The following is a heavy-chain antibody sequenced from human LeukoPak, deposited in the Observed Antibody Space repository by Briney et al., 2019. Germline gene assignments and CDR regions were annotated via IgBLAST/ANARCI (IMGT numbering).Heavy chain of an antibody. Sequence: GGSLRLSCAASGFTFSSYEMHWVRQAPGKGLEWVAYVSSTGQTTYYADSAKGRFTISRDNAKNSLYLQMNSLRGADTALYYCMSAPILGYWGQGALVTVSS. J-gene: IGHJ4*02. V-gene: IGHV3-48*03. CDR1: GFTFSSYE. CDR3: MSAPILGY. CDR2: VSSTGQTT.